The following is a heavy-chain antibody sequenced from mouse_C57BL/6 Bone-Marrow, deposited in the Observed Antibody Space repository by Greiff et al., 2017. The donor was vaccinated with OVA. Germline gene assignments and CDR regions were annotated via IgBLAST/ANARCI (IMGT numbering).Heavy chain of an antibody. D-gene: IGHD2-5*01. Sequence: QVQLKESGAELASPGASVTLSCKASGYTFTDHIMNWVKKRPGQGLEWIGRIYPVSGETNSNQKFMGKATFSVDRSSSTVYMVLNSLTSEDPAVYYCGRSYYSNIWYFDVWGTGTTVTVSS. CDR2: IYPVSGET. CDR3: GRSYYSNIWYFDV. V-gene: IGHV1-11*01. CDR1: GYTFTDHI. J-gene: IGHJ1*03.